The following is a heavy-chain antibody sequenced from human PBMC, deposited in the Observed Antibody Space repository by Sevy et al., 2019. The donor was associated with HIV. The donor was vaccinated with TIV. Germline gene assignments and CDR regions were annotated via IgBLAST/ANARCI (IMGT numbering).Heavy chain of an antibody. CDR2: IIPIFGTA. D-gene: IGHD5-12*01. Sequence: ASVKVSCKASGGTFSSYAISWVRQAPGQGLEWMGGIIPIFGTANYAQKFQDRVTITADESTSTAYMELSSLRSEDTAVYYSARVGGASGYYGAFAIWGQGTMVTVSS. CDR1: GGTFSSYA. V-gene: IGHV1-69*13. CDR3: ARVGGASGYYGAFAI. J-gene: IGHJ3*02.